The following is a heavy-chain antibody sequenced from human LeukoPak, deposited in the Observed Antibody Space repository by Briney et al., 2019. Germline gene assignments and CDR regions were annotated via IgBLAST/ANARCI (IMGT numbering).Heavy chain of an antibody. CDR1: GGTFSSYA. CDR2: IIPIFGTA. Sequence: GFSVKVSCKASGGTFSSYAISWVRQAPGQALEWMGGIIPIFGTANYAQKFQGRVTITADKSTSTAYMELSSLRSEDTAVYYCARGLRTSGQNRYCDLWGRGTLVTVSS. CDR3: ARGLRTSGQNRYCDL. V-gene: IGHV1-69*06. J-gene: IGHJ2*01. D-gene: IGHD6-19*01.